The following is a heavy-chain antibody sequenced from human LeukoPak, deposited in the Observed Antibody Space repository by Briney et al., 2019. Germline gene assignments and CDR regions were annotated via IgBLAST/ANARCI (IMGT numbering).Heavy chain of an antibody. V-gene: IGHV3-30*18. CDR1: GFTFSSYG. CDR2: ISYDGSNK. CDR3: AKGGFDYGDHSTSYYFDY. J-gene: IGHJ4*02. Sequence: GGSLRLSCAASGFTFSSYGMHWVRQAPGKGLEWVAVISYDGSNKYYADSVKGRCTISRDNSKYTLYLQMNSLRAEDTAVYYCAKGGFDYGDHSTSYYFDYWGQGTLVTVSA. D-gene: IGHD4-17*01.